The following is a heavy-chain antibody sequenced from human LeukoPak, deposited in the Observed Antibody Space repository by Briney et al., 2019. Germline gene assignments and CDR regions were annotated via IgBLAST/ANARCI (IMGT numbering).Heavy chain of an antibody. CDR3: ARLRGYSYGYGDY. D-gene: IGHD5-18*01. V-gene: IGHV3-48*03. CDR2: ISSSGNTI. Sequence: GGSLRLSCAASGFTLRNYAMNWVRQAPGKGLEWVSYISSSGNTIDYADSVKGRFTISRDNAKNSLYLQMVSLRAEDTAVYYCARLRGYSYGYGDYWGQGTLVTVSS. J-gene: IGHJ4*02. CDR1: GFTLRNYA.